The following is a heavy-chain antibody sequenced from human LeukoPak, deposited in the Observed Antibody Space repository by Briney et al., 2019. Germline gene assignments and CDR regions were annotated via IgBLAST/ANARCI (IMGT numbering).Heavy chain of an antibody. D-gene: IGHD3-22*01. CDR2: INPSASP. J-gene: IGHJ4*02. CDR1: GGSFSGYY. CDR3: ARRIRSYYDSSGIYYFDY. V-gene: IGHV4-34*01. Sequence: KPSETLSLTCAVYGGSFSGYYWSWVRQPPGKGLEWVGEINPSASPNYNPSIKSRVTISVDTSKNQFSLKLSSVTAADTAVYYCARRIRSYYDSSGIYYFDYWGQGTLVTVSS.